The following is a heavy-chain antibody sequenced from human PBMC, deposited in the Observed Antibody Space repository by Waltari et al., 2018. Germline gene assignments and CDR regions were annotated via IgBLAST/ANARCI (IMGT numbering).Heavy chain of an antibody. J-gene: IGHJ4*02. Sequence: QVQLVQSGAEVKKPGSSVKVSCKASGGTFSSYAISWVRQAPGQGLEWMGGISPIFGTANYAQKFQGRVTITADESTSTAYMELSSLRSEDTAVYYCARDIAAAGGVYYFDYGGQGTLVTVSS. V-gene: IGHV1-69*01. CDR2: ISPIFGTA. CDR1: GGTFSSYA. D-gene: IGHD6-13*01. CDR3: ARDIAAAGGVYYFDY.